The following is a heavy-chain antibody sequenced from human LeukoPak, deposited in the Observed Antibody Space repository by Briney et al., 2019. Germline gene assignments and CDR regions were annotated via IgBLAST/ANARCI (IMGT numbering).Heavy chain of an antibody. CDR1: GYTFTSYG. D-gene: IGHD3-10*01. V-gene: IGHV1-18*01. Sequence: GASVKVSCKASGYTFTSYGISWVRQAPGQGLEWMGWISAYNGNTNYAQKLQGRVTMTTDTFTSTAYMELRSLRSDDTAVYYCARGPNVLLWFGELLWEADYWGQGTLVTVSS. CDR3: ARGPNVLLWFGELLWEADY. J-gene: IGHJ4*02. CDR2: ISAYNGNT.